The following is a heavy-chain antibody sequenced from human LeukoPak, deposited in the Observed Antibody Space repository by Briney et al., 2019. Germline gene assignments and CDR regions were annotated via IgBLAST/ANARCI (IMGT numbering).Heavy chain of an antibody. CDR2: ISSSGSTI. CDR1: GFTFSDYY. Sequence: PGGSLRLSCAASGFTFSDYYMSWIRQAPGKGLEWASYISSSGSTIYYADSVKGRFTISRDNSKNTLYLQMNSLRAEDTAVYYCAKERKLLPFDCWGQGTLVTVSS. J-gene: IGHJ4*02. CDR3: AKERKLLPFDC. D-gene: IGHD4-23*01. V-gene: IGHV3-11*04.